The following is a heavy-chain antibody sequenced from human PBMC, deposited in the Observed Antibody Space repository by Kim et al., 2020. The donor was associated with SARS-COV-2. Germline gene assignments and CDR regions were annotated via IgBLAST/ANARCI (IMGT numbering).Heavy chain of an antibody. D-gene: IGHD6-13*01. J-gene: IGHJ4*02. Sequence: SETLSLTCSVSSGSVETYYWSWIRQSPGKGLEWIGYIYSSGNTEYNPSFKSRVTISVDTSMKQFSLKLSSVTAADTAVYYCARGGYTASWYAGIFDYWGQGTPVTVYS. CDR1: SGSVETYY. V-gene: IGHV4-59*02. CDR2: IYSSGNT. CDR3: ARGGYTASWYAGIFDY.